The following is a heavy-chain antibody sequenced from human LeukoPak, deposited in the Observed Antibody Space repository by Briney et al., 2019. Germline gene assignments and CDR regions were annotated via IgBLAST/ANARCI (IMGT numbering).Heavy chain of an antibody. J-gene: IGHJ4*02. CDR3: ARGGVTVTITRSFDY. CDR2: INHSGST. V-gene: IGHV4-34*01. Sequence: PSETLSLTCAAYGGSFSGYYWSWIRQPPGKGLEWIGEINHSGSTNYNPSLKSRVTISVDTSKNQFSLKLSSVTAADTAVYYCARGGVTVTITRSFDYWGQGTLVTVSS. CDR1: GGSFSGYY. D-gene: IGHD4-17*01.